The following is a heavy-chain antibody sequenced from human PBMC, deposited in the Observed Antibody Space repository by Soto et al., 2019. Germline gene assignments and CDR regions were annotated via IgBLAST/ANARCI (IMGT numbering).Heavy chain of an antibody. CDR1: GFTFSSYS. Sequence: GGSLRLSCAASGFTFSSYSMNWVRQAPGKGLEWVSSISSSSYIYYADSVKGRFTISRDNAKNSLYLQMNSLRAEDTAVYYCARDGAAPLLYYYYGMDVWGQGTTVTVSS. CDR3: ARDGAAPLLYYYYGMDV. V-gene: IGHV3-21*01. D-gene: IGHD6-6*01. J-gene: IGHJ6*02. CDR2: ISSSSYI.